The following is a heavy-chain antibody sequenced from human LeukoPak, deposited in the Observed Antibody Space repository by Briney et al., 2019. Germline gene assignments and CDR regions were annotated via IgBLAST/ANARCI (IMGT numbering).Heavy chain of an antibody. D-gene: IGHD3-10*01. CDR2: IRYDGSNK. Sequence: GSLRLPCATSGFTFSSYGMHLARQAPGKGLEWVAFIRYDGSNKYYADSVKGRFTISRDNSKNTLYLQMNSLRAEDTAVYHCAKVEYGSGVLNPWGQGTLVTVSS. CDR3: AKVEYGSGVLNP. CDR1: GFTFSSYG. J-gene: IGHJ5*02. V-gene: IGHV3-30*02.